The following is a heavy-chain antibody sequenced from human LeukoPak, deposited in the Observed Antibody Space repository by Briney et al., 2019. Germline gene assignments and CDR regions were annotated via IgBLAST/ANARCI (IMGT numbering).Heavy chain of an antibody. CDR1: GFTVSSNY. Sequence: GGSLRLSCAASGFTVSSNYMSWVRQAPGKGLEWVSVIYSGGSTYYADSVKGRFTISRDNSKNTLYLQMNSLRAEDTAVYYCARDRGSGTDYFDYWGQGTLVTVSS. CDR2: IYSGGST. V-gene: IGHV3-53*01. D-gene: IGHD3-10*01. J-gene: IGHJ4*02. CDR3: ARDRGSGTDYFDY.